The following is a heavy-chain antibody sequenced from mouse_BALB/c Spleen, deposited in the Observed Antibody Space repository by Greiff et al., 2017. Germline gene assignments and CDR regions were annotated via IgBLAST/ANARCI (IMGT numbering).Heavy chain of an antibody. CDR3: ARQRGYGYFDY. Sequence: EVQRVESGGGLVQPGGSLKLSCAASGFTFSSYTMSWVRQTPEKRLEWVAYISNGGGSTYYPDTVKGRFTISRDNAKNTLYLQMSSLKSEDTAMYYCARQRGYGYFDYWGQGTTLTVSS. D-gene: IGHD3-1*01. J-gene: IGHJ2*01. V-gene: IGHV5-12-2*01. CDR1: GFTFSSYT. CDR2: ISNGGGST.